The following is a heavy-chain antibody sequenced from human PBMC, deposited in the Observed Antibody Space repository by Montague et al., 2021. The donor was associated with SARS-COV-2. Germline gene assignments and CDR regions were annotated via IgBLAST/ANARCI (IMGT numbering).Heavy chain of an antibody. V-gene: IGHV4-59*13. J-gene: IGHJ6*02. D-gene: IGHD6-6*01. CDR2: IYYSGST. Sequence: SETLSLTCTVSVGSISSYYWSWIRQPPGKVLEWIFHIYYSGSTNXNPSLKSRVTISVDTSKNQFSLKLSSVTAADTAVYYCARVPYSSSGFFYYYYAIDVWGQGTTVTVSS. CDR1: VGSISSYY. CDR3: ARVPYSSSGFFYYYYAIDV.